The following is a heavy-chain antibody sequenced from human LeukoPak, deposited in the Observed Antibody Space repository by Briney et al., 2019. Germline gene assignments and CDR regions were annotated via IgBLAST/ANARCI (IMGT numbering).Heavy chain of an antibody. CDR2: IAYTGAT. CDR3: AIRFGRLEAGGTPFDS. CDR1: DDSLSRSVFV. D-gene: IGHD6-13*01. V-gene: IGHV4-39*07. Sequence: SETLSLTCSVSDDSLSRSVFVWGWIRQTPGEGPEYIGSIAYTGATNYNPSLKSRVAISVDTSKNQFSLKLSSVTAADTAIYYCAIRFGRLEAGGTPFDSWGQGTLVTVSS. J-gene: IGHJ4*02.